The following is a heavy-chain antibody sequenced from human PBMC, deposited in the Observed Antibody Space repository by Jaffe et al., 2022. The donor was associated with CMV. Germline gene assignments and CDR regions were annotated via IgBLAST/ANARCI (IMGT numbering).Heavy chain of an antibody. D-gene: IGHD3-10*01. CDR2: INHSGST. CDR1: GGSFSGYY. Sequence: QVQLQQWGAGLLKPSETLSLTCAVYGGSFSGYYWSWIRQPPGKGLEWIGEINHSGSTNYNPSLKSRVTISVDTSKNQFSLKLSSVTAADTAVYYCARGGGFMVRGVIRRGLDYWGQGTLVTVSS. CDR3: ARGGGFMVRGVIRRGLDY. J-gene: IGHJ4*02. V-gene: IGHV4-34*01.